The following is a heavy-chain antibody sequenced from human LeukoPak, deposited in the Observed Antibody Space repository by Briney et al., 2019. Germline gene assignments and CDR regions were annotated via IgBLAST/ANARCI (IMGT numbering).Heavy chain of an antibody. J-gene: IGHJ6*03. Sequence: SETLSLTCTVSGGSISSGSYYWSWIRQPAGKGLEWIGRIYTSGSTNYNPSLKSRVTISVDTSKNQFSLKLSSVTAADTAVYYCASIRIEYSSSGDYYYYMDVWGKGTTVTVSS. D-gene: IGHD6-6*01. CDR2: IYTSGST. CDR3: ASIRIEYSSSGDYYYYMDV. CDR1: GGSISSGSYY. V-gene: IGHV4-61*02.